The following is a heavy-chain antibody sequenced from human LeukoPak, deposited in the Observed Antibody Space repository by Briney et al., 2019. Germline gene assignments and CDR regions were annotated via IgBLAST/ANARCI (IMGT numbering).Heavy chain of an antibody. CDR2: ISYDGINK. CDR1: GFTFSTYA. CDR3: ARVNRGPYYYYYGMDV. Sequence: GGSLRLSCAASGFTFSTYAMHWVRQAPGKGLDWVTLISYDGINKYYADSVKGRFTISRDNSKNTLYLQMNSLRAEDTAVYYCARVNRGPYYYYYGMDVWGQGTTVTVSS. J-gene: IGHJ6*02. V-gene: IGHV3-30-3*01. D-gene: IGHD3-16*02.